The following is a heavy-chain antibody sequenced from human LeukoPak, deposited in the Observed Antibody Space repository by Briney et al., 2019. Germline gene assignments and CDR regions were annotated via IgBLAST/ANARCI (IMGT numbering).Heavy chain of an antibody. CDR3: ARFTTVTDAFDI. CDR1: GFTFRGYS. CDR2: ISSGSSFM. V-gene: IGHV3-21*01. Sequence: GGSLRLSCAASGFTFRGYSMNWVRRAPGKGLEWVSSISSGSSFMYYADSVKGRFTISRDNAKNSLYLQMNSLRAEDTAVYYCARFTTVTDAFDIWGQGTMVTVSS. J-gene: IGHJ3*02. D-gene: IGHD4-17*01.